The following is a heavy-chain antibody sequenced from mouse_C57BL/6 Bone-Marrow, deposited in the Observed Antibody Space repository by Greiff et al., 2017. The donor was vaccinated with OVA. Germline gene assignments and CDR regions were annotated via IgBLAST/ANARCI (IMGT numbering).Heavy chain of an antibody. CDR2: IYPGNSDT. CDR1: GYTFTSYW. CDR3: TGNYYGRDWYFDV. D-gene: IGHD1-1*01. V-gene: IGHV1-5*01. J-gene: IGHJ1*03. Sequence: EVQLVESGTVLARPGASVKMSCKTSGYTFTSYWMHWVKQRPGQGLEWIGAIYPGNSDTSYNQKFKGKAKLTAVTSASTAYMELSSLTNEDSAVYYCTGNYYGRDWYFDVWGTGTTVTVSS.